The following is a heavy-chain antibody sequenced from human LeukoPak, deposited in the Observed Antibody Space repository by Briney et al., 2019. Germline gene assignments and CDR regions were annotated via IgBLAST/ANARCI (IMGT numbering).Heavy chain of an antibody. CDR1: GYTFTGYY. CDR3: ARGGVEMATIVAFDI. J-gene: IGHJ3*02. D-gene: IGHD5-24*01. Sequence: WASVKVSCKASGYTFTGYYMHWVRQAPGQGLEWMGWINPNSGGTNYAQKFQGRVTMTRDTSISTAYMELSRLRSDDTAVYYCARGGVEMATIVAFDIWGQGTMVTVSS. CDR2: INPNSGGT. V-gene: IGHV1-2*02.